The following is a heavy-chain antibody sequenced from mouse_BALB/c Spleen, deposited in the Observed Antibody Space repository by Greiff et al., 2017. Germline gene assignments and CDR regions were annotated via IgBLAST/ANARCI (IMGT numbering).Heavy chain of an antibody. V-gene: IGHV1-7*01. Sequence: QVQLQQSGADLAKPGASVKMSCKASGYTFTSYWMHWVKQRPGQGLEWIGYINPSTGYTEYNQKFKDKATLTADKSSSTAYMQLSSLTSEDSAVYDWERRAPYGNSYYAMDYWGQGTSVTVSS. CDR2: INPSTGYT. D-gene: IGHD2-10*02. J-gene: IGHJ4*01. CDR1: GYTFTSYW. CDR3: ERRAPYGNSYYAMDY.